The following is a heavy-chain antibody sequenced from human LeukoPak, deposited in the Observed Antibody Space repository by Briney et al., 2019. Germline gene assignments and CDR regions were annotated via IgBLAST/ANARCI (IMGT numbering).Heavy chain of an antibody. CDR3: ARDHGYSSSWYAY. Sequence: ASVKVPCKASGYTFTGYYMHWVRQAPGQGLEWMGWINPNSGGTNYAQKLQGRVTMTTDTSTSTAYMELRSLRSDDTAVYYCARDHGYSSSWYAYWGQGTLVTVSS. CDR1: GYTFTGYY. V-gene: IGHV1-2*02. CDR2: INPNSGGT. D-gene: IGHD6-13*01. J-gene: IGHJ4*02.